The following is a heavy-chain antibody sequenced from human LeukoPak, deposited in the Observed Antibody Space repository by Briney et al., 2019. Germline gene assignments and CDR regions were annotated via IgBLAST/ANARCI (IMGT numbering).Heavy chain of an antibody. J-gene: IGHJ4*02. CDR3: TAVRGHYDSSGYSGY. Sequence: PGGSLRLSCAASGFTFSSYSMNWVRQAPGKGLEWVSYISSSSSTIYYADSLKGRFTISRDNAKNSLYLQMNSLRAEDTAVYYCTAVRGHYDSSGYSGYWGQGTLVTVSS. CDR1: GFTFSSYS. CDR2: ISSSSSTI. D-gene: IGHD3-22*01. V-gene: IGHV3-48*04.